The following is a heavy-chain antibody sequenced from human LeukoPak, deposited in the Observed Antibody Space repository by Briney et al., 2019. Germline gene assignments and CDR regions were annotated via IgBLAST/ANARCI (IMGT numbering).Heavy chain of an antibody. Sequence: SVKVSCKASGGTFSSYAIRWVRQAPGQGLEWMGRIIPIFGTANYAQKLQGRVTITTDESTSTAYMELSSLRSEDTAVYYCAAASGDCSGGSCAGYWGQGTLVTVSS. D-gene: IGHD2-15*01. CDR1: GGTFSSYA. CDR2: IIPIFGTA. J-gene: IGHJ4*02. CDR3: AAASGDCSGGSCAGY. V-gene: IGHV1-69*05.